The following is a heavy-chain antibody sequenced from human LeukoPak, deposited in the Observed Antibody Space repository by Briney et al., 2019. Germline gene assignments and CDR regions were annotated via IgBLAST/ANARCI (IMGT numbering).Heavy chain of an antibody. CDR3: ARDSGYNAFDI. D-gene: IGHD5-12*01. CDR2: INPDGSTI. J-gene: IGHJ3*02. CDR1: GFTFRTSW. V-gene: IGHV3-7*01. Sequence: GGSLRLSCAASGFTFRTSWMTWVRQAPGKGLDWLGNINPDGSTINYVDSVKGRFTFSRDNARNSLYLQMNSLRAEDTGVFYCARDSGYNAFDIWGQGTMVTVSS.